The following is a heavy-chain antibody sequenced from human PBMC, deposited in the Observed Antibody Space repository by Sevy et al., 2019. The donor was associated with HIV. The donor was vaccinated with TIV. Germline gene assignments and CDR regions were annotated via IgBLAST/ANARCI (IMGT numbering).Heavy chain of an antibody. CDR3: ALERLSSDVAEYFQN. CDR1: GFTFSRYS. CDR2: ISFDASNK. Sequence: GGSLKLSCAASGFTFSRYSMHWVRHAPGKGLEWVATISFDASNKHYADSVKGRFTISRDNFQNSLFLQMNSLRPEDTAVYYCALERLSSDVAEYFQNWGQGTLVTVSS. D-gene: IGHD1-1*01. V-gene: IGHV3-30*04. J-gene: IGHJ1*01.